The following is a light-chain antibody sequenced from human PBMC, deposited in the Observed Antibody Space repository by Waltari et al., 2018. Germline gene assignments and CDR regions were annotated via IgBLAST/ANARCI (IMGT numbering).Light chain of an antibody. CDR1: SANIGAGYE. CDR2: GNR. Sequence: QSVLTKQPSVSGATGQTDTNSCTGSSANIGAGYEVQCYQQLPGAAPKLLIHGNRNRPSGVPDRFFGFNSDTSASLAITGLQAEDEADYYCQSYDSNLSGYVFGTGTKVSVL. J-gene: IGLJ1*01. CDR3: QSYDSNLSGYV. V-gene: IGLV1-40*01.